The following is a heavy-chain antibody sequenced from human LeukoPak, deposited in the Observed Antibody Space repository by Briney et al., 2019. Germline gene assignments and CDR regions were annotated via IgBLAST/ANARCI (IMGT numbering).Heavy chain of an antibody. CDR2: IYYSGST. CDR3: ARESDIVVVPAATHFDY. CDR1: GGSISSYY. Sequence: SETLSLTCTVSGGSISSYYWSWIRQPPGKGLEWIGYIYYSGSTNYNPSLKSRVTISVDTSKNQFSLKLSSVTAADTAVYYCARESDIVVVPAATHFDYWGQGTLVTVSS. V-gene: IGHV4-59*12. J-gene: IGHJ4*02. D-gene: IGHD2-2*01.